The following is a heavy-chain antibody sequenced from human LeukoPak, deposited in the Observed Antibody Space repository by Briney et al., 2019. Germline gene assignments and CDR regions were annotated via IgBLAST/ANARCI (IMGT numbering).Heavy chain of an antibody. CDR3: ARTGDSSGYYLYYFDY. D-gene: IGHD3-22*01. J-gene: IGHJ4*02. V-gene: IGHV4-4*07. CDR2: IYTSGST. CDR1: GGSISSYY. Sequence: SETLSLTCTVSGGSISSYYWSWIRQPAGKGLEWIGRIYTSGSTNYNPSLKSRVTMSVDTSKNQFSLKLSSVTAADTAMYYCARTGDSSGYYLYYFDYWGQGTLVTVSS.